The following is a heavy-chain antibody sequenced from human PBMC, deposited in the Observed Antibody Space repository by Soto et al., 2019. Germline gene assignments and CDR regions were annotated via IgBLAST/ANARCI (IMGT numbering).Heavy chain of an antibody. D-gene: IGHD2-2*01. J-gene: IGHJ4*02. CDR1: GFTFSTYG. CDR3: ARVVDCISTSCYDGPFDY. V-gene: IGHV3-33*08. Sequence: GGSLRLSCAASGFTFSTYGMHWVRQAPGKGLEWVAVIWYDGSNKYYADSVKGRFTISRDNSKNTLYLQMNSLRAEDTAVYYCARVVDCISTSCYDGPFDYWGQGTLVTVSS. CDR2: IWYDGSNK.